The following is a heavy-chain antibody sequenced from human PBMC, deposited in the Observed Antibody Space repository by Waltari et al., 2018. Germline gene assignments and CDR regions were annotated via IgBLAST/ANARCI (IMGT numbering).Heavy chain of an antibody. CDR3: ARGYHRSAWIVDY. Sequence: QVQLVQSGAEVKKPGASVKVSCRASGYTFSNYAMHWLRQAPGQRPEWMGWINADDGNIKYSQHVQVRVTMTRDTSASTTYLELSSVSSEDTAVYYCARGYHRSAWIVDYWGQGTLVTVSS. CDR2: INADDGNI. CDR1: GYTFSNYA. D-gene: IGHD1-1*01. J-gene: IGHJ4*02. V-gene: IGHV1-3*01.